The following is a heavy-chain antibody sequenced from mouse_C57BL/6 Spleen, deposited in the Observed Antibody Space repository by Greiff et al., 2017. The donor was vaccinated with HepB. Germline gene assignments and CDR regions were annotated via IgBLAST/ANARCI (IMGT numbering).Heavy chain of an antibody. CDR2: IDPSDSET. Sequence: QVQLQQPGAELVRPGSSVKLSCKASGYTFTSYWMHWVKQRPIQGLEWIGNIDPSDSETHYNQKFKDKATLTVDKSSSTAYMQLSSLTSEDSAVYYCARWSTTVPYYFDYWGQGTTLTVSS. V-gene: IGHV1-52*01. CDR1: GYTFTSYW. D-gene: IGHD1-1*01. CDR3: ARWSTTVPYYFDY. J-gene: IGHJ2*01.